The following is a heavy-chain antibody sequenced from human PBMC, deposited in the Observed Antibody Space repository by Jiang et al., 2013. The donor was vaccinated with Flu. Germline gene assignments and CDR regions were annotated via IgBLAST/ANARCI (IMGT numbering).Heavy chain of an antibody. V-gene: IGHV4-34*01. CDR3: ARRSSSSWRYYYYYYGMDV. Sequence: LLKPSETLSLTCAVYGGSFSGYYWSWIRQPPGKGLEWIGEINHSGSTNYNPSLKSRVTISVDTSKNQFSLKLSSVTAADTAVYYCARRSSSSWRYYYYYYGMDVWGQGTTVTVSS. CDR2: INHSGST. J-gene: IGHJ6*02. CDR1: GGSFSGYY. D-gene: IGHD6-13*01.